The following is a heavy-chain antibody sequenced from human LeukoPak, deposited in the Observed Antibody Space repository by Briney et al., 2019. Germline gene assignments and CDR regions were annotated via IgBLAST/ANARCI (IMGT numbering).Heavy chain of an antibody. J-gene: IGHJ4*02. Sequence: GGSLRLSCAASGFTFSSYSMNWVRQAPGKGLEWVSSISSSSSYIYYADSVKGRFTISRDNAKNSLDLQMNSLRAEDTAVYYCARDLSTVYDYWGQGTLVTVSS. CDR3: ARDLSTVYDY. CDR1: GFTFSSYS. CDR2: ISSSSSYI. V-gene: IGHV3-21*01. D-gene: IGHD2/OR15-2a*01.